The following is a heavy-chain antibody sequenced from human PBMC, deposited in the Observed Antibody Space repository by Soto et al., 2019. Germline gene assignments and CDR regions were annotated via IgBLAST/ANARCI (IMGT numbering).Heavy chain of an antibody. CDR1: GYTFTSYY. Sequence: QVQLVQSGAEVKKPGASVKVSCKASGYTFTSYYMHWVRQAPGQGLEWMGIINPSGGSTSYAQKFQGRVTMTRDTSTSTVYMELSSLRSEDTAVYYCARDVREASLYYGMDVWGQGTTVTVSS. CDR3: ARDVREASLYYGMDV. CDR2: INPSGGST. J-gene: IGHJ6*02. V-gene: IGHV1-46*01.